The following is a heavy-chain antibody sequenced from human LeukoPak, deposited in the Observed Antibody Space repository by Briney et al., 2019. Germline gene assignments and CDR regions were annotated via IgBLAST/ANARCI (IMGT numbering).Heavy chain of an antibody. CDR2: INPNSSGT. D-gene: IGHD3-9*01. V-gene: IGHV1-2*02. J-gene: IGHJ5*02. Sequence: ASVKVSCKASGYTFTGYYMHWVRQAPGQGLGWMGWINPNSSGTNYAQKFQGRVTMTRDTSISTAYMELSRLRSDDTAVYYCARGYYDILTGYYIRDDWFDPWGQGTLVTVSS. CDR1: GYTFTGYY. CDR3: ARGYYDILTGYYIRDDWFDP.